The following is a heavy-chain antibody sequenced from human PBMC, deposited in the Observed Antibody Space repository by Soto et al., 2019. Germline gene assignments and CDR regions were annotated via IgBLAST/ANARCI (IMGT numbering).Heavy chain of an antibody. CDR1: GGSIYRSGYY. Sequence: LSLTCTVSGGSIYRSGYYWGWIRQPPGRGLEWIGNIDYNGVTYSNPSLKSRVTISRDTSKNQFSLKLTSVAAADTALYYCGKVLVGATGHTDSDSWGPGTLVTVSS. D-gene: IGHD2-15*01. CDR2: IDYNGVT. V-gene: IGHV4-39*01. J-gene: IGHJ4*02. CDR3: GKVLVGATGHTDSDS.